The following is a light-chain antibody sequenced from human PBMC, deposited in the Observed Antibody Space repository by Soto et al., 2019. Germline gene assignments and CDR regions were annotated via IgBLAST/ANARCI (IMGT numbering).Light chain of an antibody. Sequence: DILMTQSPDSLAVSLGERATINCKASQSILYNFHNKNYIAWYQQKPGQPPKVLIYWASTRESGVPDRFSGSGSGTDFTLTISSLQAEDVAIYYCQQYYTSPTWTFGQGTKVDIK. CDR3: QQYYTSPTWT. CDR2: WAS. CDR1: QSILYNFHNKNY. J-gene: IGKJ1*01. V-gene: IGKV4-1*01.